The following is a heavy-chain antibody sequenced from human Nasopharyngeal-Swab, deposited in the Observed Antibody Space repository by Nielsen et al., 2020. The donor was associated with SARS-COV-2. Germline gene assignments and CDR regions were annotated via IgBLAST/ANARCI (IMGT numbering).Heavy chain of an antibody. CDR1: GFTFSSYW. CDR3: ARDTCSGGSCYTDY. D-gene: IGHD2-15*01. V-gene: IGHV3-48*04. J-gene: IGHJ4*02. CDR2: ISSSGSTI. Sequence: GGSLRLSCAASGFTFSSYWMNWVRQAPGKGLEWVSYISSSGSTIYYADSVKGRFTISRDNAKNSLYLQMNSLRAEDTAVYYCARDTCSGGSCYTDYWGQGTLVTVPS.